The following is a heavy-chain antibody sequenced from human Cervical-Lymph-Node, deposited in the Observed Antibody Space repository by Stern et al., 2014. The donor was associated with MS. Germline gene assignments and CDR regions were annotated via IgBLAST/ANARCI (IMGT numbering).Heavy chain of an antibody. V-gene: IGHV3-7*01. CDR1: GFSFSAYW. J-gene: IGHJ6*02. CDR2: IKQEGSET. CDR3: SKDCVSGTCHNPYYYYGMDF. D-gene: IGHD2-15*01. Sequence: EVQLVESGGGLVQPGGSLRLSCAPSGFSFSAYWMTWVRQAPGKGLQWGASIKQEGSETYYADSVKGRLTISRDTAKNSTSLQMITLSAQDTAVYYCSKDCVSGTCHNPYYYYGMDFWGQGTTVTVSS.